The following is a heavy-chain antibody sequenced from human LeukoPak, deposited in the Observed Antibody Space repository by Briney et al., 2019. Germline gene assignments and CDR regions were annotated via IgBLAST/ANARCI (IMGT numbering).Heavy chain of an antibody. V-gene: IGHV4-31*03. CDR3: ARVCYDSSGYRSNWFDP. Sequence: SQTLSLTCTDSGGSISSGGYYWSWIRQHPANGLEWIGYIYYSGSTYYNPSLKSRVTISVGTSKNQFSLKLSSVTAADTAVYYCARVCYDSSGYRSNWFDPWGQGTLVTVSS. CDR1: GGSISSGGYY. J-gene: IGHJ5*02. CDR2: IYYSGST. D-gene: IGHD3-22*01.